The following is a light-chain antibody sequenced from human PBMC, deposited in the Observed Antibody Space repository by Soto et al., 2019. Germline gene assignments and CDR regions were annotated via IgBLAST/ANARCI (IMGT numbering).Light chain of an antibody. Sequence: QSVLTQPASVSGSPGQAITISCTGTSSDVGGYTYVSWYQQHPGKAPKFIIYDVSNRPPGVSNRFSGSKSGNTASLTISGLQAEDEADYYCSSYTTSNTRQIVFGTGTKVTVL. CDR3: SSYTTSNTRQIV. CDR1: SSDVGGYTY. J-gene: IGLJ1*01. CDR2: DVS. V-gene: IGLV2-14*01.